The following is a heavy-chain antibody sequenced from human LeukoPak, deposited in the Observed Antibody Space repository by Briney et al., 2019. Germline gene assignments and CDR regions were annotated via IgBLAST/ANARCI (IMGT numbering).Heavy chain of an antibody. CDR1: VFSLSTSGMC. Sequence: SGPALVKPTQTLTLTCTFSVFSLSTSGMCVSWIRHSQGKALEWLARIDWDDDKYYSTSLKTRLTMSKDTSKHQVSLTMTNMDPVDTATYYCARITPAGRQLDYWGQGTLVTVSS. V-gene: IGHV2-70*11. D-gene: IGHD6-13*01. J-gene: IGHJ4*02. CDR3: ARITPAGRQLDY. CDR2: IDWDDDK.